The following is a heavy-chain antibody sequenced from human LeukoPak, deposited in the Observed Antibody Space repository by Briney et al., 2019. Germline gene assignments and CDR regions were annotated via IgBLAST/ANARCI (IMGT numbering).Heavy chain of an antibody. CDR3: AKAGPWRQWLVYYFDY. CDR2: ISWNSGSI. Sequence: GGSLRLSCAASGFTFDDYAMHWVRQAPGKGLEWVSGISWNSGSIGYADSVKGRFTISRDNAKNSLYLQMNSLRAEDMALYYCAKAGPWRQWLVYYFDYWGQGTLVTVSS. J-gene: IGHJ4*02. CDR1: GFTFDDYA. D-gene: IGHD6-19*01. V-gene: IGHV3-9*03.